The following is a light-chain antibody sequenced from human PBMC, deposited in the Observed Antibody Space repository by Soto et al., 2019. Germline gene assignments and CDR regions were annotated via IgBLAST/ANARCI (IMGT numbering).Light chain of an antibody. CDR3: QQSYSTPPIT. J-gene: IGKJ5*01. V-gene: IGKV1-39*01. Sequence: DIQMTQSPSSLSASVGDRVTITCRASQSISSFLTWYQQKAGKAPKLLIYAASSLQSGVPSRFSGSGSGTDFTLTISSLQPEDFATYYCQQSYSTPPITFGQGTRLEIK. CDR1: QSISSF. CDR2: AAS.